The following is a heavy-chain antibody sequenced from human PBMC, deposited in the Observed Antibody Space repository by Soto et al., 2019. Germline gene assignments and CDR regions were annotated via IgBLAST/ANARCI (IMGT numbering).Heavy chain of an antibody. CDR2: INAANGDS. V-gene: IGHV1-3*01. CDR1: GYTFTSYG. D-gene: IGHD3-3*02. CDR3: VRRHVSATGIDWFDP. Sequence: ASVKVSCKASGYTFTSYGIHWVRQAPGQRFEWMGWINAANGDSKYSPKFQGRVTITRDTSESIAYLELNSVRSEDTGVCYCVRRHVSATGIDWFDPCGQGTLVTVSA. J-gene: IGHJ5*02.